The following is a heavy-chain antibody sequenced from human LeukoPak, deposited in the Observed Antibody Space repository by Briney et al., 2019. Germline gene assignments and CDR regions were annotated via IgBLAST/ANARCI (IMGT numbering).Heavy chain of an antibody. CDR3: ARDDTIFYYMDV. Sequence: PSETLSLTCTVSGGSISSSSYYWGWIRQPPGKGLEWIGSIYYSGSTYYNPSLKSRVTISVDTSKNQFSPKLSSVTAADTAVYYCARDDTIFYYMDVWGKGTTVTVSS. CDR1: GGSISSSSYY. J-gene: IGHJ6*03. CDR2: IYYSGST. V-gene: IGHV4-39*07. D-gene: IGHD3-9*01.